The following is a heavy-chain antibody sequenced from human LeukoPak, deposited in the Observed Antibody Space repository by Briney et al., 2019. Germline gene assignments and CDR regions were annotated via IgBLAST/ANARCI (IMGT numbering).Heavy chain of an antibody. J-gene: IGHJ4*02. CDR2: VSNSGGST. CDR1: GFTFNNYV. D-gene: IGHD2-8*01. V-gene: IGHV3-23*01. Sequence: GGSLRLSCAASGFTFNNYVMSWIRQAPGKGLGWVSVVSNSGGSTYYADSVKGRFTISRDNSKNTMYLQMNSLRAEDTAVYYCAKGYCVNDKCSNYDYWGQGTLVTVSS. CDR3: AKGYCVNDKCSNYDY.